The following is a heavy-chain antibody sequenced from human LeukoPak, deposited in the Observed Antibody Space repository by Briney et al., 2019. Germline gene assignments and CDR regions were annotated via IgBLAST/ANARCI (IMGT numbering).Heavy chain of an antibody. CDR1: GISFWRHA. D-gene: IGHD4-11*01. CDR3: AKSLHDSSTYWSEFRGFDI. J-gene: IGHJ3*02. V-gene: IGHV3-23*01. Sequence: PGGSLRLSCAASGISFWRHAMNWVRQAPGKGLEWVSGIYGAATATYYADSVKGRFTISRDNSKNTVRLQMNSLRAEDTAVYYCAKSLHDSSTYWSEFRGFDIWGQGTMVTVSS. CDR2: IYGAATAT.